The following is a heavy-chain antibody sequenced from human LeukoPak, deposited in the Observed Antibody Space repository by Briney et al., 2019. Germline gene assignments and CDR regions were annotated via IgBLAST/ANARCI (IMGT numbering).Heavy chain of an antibody. J-gene: IGHJ4*02. CDR1: GYTFTGYY. V-gene: IGHV1-2*04. D-gene: IGHD3-22*01. Sequence: GASVKVSCKASGYTFTGYYMHWVRQAPGQGLEWMGWINPNSGGTNYAQKFQGWVTMTRDTSISTAYMELSRLRSDDTAVYYCARAWDGDRYDSSGYYLDYWGQGTLVTVSS. CDR3: ARAWDGDRYDSSGYYLDY. CDR2: INPNSGGT.